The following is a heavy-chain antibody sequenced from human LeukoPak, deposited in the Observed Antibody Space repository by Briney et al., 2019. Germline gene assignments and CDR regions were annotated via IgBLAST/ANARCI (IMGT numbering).Heavy chain of an antibody. CDR2: ISSSSSYI. J-gene: IGHJ4*02. V-gene: IGHV3-21*01. Sequence: GGSLRLSCAASGFTFSSYSMNWVRQAPGKGLEWVSSISSSSSYIYYADSVKGRFTISRDNAKNSLYLQMNSLRAEDTAVYYCARDPRSGGDEGDYWGQGTLVTVSS. D-gene: IGHD3-10*01. CDR3: ARDPRSGGDEGDY. CDR1: GFTFSSYS.